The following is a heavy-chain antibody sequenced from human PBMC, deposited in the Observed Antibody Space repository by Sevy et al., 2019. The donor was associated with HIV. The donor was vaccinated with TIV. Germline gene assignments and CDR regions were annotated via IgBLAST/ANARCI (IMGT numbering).Heavy chain of an antibody. D-gene: IGHD3-16*02. CDR2: LSYDGSKE. CDR3: TTDMVTFGGIIANSPGGFDI. V-gene: IGHV3-30*02. J-gene: IGHJ3*02. Sequence: GGSLRVSCAASGFRFSSYGMNWVRQAPGKGLEWVAFLSYDGSKEDYAASVKGRFTISRDNSKNTFYVEMNSLRAEDTAVYHCTTDMVTFGGIIANSPGGFDIWGQGTMVTVSS. CDR1: GFRFSSYG.